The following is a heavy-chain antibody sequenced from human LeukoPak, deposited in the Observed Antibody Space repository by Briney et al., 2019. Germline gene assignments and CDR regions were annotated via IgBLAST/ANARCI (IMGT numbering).Heavy chain of an antibody. CDR2: INPNSGST. CDR3: ARGDDYGGNSV. J-gene: IGHJ4*02. D-gene: IGHD4-23*01. Sequence: ASVKVSCKASGYTFTGYYMHWVRQAPGHGLEWMGWINPNSGSTNYAQKFQGRVNMTRDTSISTAYMDLGRLRSDDTAVYYCARGDDYGGNSVWGQGTLVTVSS. CDR1: GYTFTGYY. V-gene: IGHV1-2*02.